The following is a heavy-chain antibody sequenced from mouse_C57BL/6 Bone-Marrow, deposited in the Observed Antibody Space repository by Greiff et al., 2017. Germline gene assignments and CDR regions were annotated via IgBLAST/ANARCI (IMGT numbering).Heavy chain of an antibody. CDR2: IYPRSGNT. V-gene: IGHV1-81*01. J-gene: IGHJ4*01. Sequence: QVQLKQSGAELARPGASVKLSCKASGYTFTSYGISWVKQRTGQGLEWIGEIYPRSGNTYYNEKFKGKATLTADKSSSPAYMELRSLTSEDSAVYFCVGRYYAMDYWGQGTSVTVSS. CDR3: VGRYYAMDY. CDR1: GYTFTSYG.